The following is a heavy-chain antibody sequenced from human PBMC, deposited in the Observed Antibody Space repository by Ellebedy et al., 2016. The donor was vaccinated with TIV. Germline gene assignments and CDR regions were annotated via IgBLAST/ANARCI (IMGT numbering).Heavy chain of an antibody. CDR3: AKFIKDYGMDV. V-gene: IGHV3-66*01. CDR1: RFSVSAVN. CDR2: LYPGGNA. Sequence: GESLKISCAASRFSVSAVNMNWVRQAPGKGLEWVSILYPGGNAFYADSVKDRFLISRDDSRNTVYLQVNSLTTEDTAVYYCAKFIKDYGMDVWGQGATVTVSS. J-gene: IGHJ6*02. D-gene: IGHD3-10*01.